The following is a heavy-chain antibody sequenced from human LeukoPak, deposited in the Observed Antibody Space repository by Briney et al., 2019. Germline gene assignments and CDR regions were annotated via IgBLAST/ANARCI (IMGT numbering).Heavy chain of an antibody. CDR2: INHSGST. J-gene: IGHJ5*02. D-gene: IGHD4-11*01. CDR3: ARVMTTVTTGPFWFDP. Sequence: PSETLSLACAVYGGSFSGYYWSWIRQPPGKGLEWIGEINHSGSTNYNPSLKSRVTISVDTSKNQSSLKLSSVTAADTAVYYCARVMTTVTTGPFWFDPWGQGTLVTVSS. V-gene: IGHV4-34*09. CDR1: GGSFSGYY.